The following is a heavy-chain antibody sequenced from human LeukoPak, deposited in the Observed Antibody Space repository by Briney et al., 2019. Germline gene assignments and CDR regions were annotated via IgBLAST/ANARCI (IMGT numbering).Heavy chain of an antibody. CDR1: GESFSDDY. CDR2: INHSGST. CDR3: TRRVTVHSYMDF. V-gene: IGHV4-34*01. J-gene: IGHJ6*03. Sequence: SETLSLTCAVYGESFSDDYWSWIRQPPGKGLEWIGEINHSGSTNYDPSLKGRVTILVDTFMKQFSLKLNSVTAADTAVYYCTRRVTVHSYMDFWAKGTTVTVSS. D-gene: IGHD3-10*01.